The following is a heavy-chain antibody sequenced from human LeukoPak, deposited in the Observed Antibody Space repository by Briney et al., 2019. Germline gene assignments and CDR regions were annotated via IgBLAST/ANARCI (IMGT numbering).Heavy chain of an antibody. D-gene: IGHD3-16*02. CDR1: GGSFSGYY. CDR3: ASGSGYNDYVWGSYRYYFDY. V-gene: IGHV4-34*01. Sequence: SETLSLTCAVYGGSFSGYYGSWIRQPPGKGLEWIGEINHSGSTNYNPSLKSRVTISVDTSKNQFSLKLSSVTAADTAVYYCASGSGYNDYVWGSYRYYFDYWGQGTMVTVSS. CDR2: INHSGST. J-gene: IGHJ4*02.